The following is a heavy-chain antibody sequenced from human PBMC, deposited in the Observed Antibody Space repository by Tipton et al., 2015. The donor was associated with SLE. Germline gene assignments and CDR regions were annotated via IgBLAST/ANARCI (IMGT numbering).Heavy chain of an antibody. CDR1: GFTFSSYG. V-gene: IGHV3-30*18. Sequence: SLRLSCAASGFTFSSYGMHWVRQAPGKGPEWVAVISYDGSNKYYSDSVKGRFTISRDNSKNTLYLQMNSLRAEDTAVYHCAKDAISCSGGSCSPFFDYWGQGTLFTVSS. CDR3: AKDAISCSGGSCSPFFDY. CDR2: ISYDGSNK. D-gene: IGHD2-15*01. J-gene: IGHJ4*02.